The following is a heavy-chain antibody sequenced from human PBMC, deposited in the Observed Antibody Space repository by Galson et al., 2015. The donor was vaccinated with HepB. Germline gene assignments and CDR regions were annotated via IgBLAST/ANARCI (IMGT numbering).Heavy chain of an antibody. V-gene: IGHV3-23*05. CDR1: GPTFISYA. Sequence: SLRLSCAASGPTFISYAMSWVRQAPGKGLEWVSGIDTSGSMASYADSVKGRFTVSRDNSRNTLSLQMNSLRAEDTAIYFCAKDRGQGYYDILASFYTFDLWGQGTLVAVSS. CDR2: IDTSGSMA. D-gene: IGHD3-9*01. J-gene: IGHJ4*02. CDR3: AKDRGQGYYDILASFYTFDL.